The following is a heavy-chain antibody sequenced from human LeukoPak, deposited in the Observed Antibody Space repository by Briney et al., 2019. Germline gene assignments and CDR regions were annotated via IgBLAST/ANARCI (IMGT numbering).Heavy chain of an antibody. D-gene: IGHD4-17*01. CDR3: ARDYADYYYHYMDV. CDR2: ISGNGVST. V-gene: IGHV3-64*01. J-gene: IGHJ6*03. Sequence: PGGSLRLSCAASGFTFSSHAIHWVRQAPGKGLEYVSAISGNGVSTYYANSVKGRFTISRDNSKNTLYLQMGSLRAEDMAVYYCARDYADYYYHYMDVWGKGTTVTVSS. CDR1: GFTFSSHA.